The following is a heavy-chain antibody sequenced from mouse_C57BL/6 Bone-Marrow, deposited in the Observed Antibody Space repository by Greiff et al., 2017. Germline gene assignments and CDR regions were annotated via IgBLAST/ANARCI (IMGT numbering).Heavy chain of an antibody. CDR3: TSFLDYAMDY. CDR1: GFNIKDGY. D-gene: IGHD1-2*01. J-gene: IGHJ4*01. Sequence: VQLQQSGAELVRPGASVKLSCTASGFNIKDGYMHWVKQRPEQGLEWIGWIDPENGDTEYASKFQGKATITADTSSNTAYRQLSSLTSEDTAVYYCTSFLDYAMDYWGQGTSVTGSA. CDR2: IDPENGDT. V-gene: IGHV14-4*01.